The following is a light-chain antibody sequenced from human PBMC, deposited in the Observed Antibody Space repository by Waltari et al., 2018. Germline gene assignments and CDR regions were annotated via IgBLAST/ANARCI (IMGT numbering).Light chain of an antibody. V-gene: IGKV1-9*01. CDR1: QTISIY. Sequence: IQLTQSPSFLSASVGDRVTITCRASQTISIYLAWYQQKPGKAPKLLIYAASTLQRGVPSRFSGSASGTEFSLTISSLQPEDSATYCCQQLNSYRYTFGQGTKLEIK. CDR3: QQLNSYRYT. CDR2: AAS. J-gene: IGKJ2*01.